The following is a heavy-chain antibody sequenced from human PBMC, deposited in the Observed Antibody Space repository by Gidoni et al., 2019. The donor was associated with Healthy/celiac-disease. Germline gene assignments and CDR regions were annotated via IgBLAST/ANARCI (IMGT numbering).Heavy chain of an antibody. V-gene: IGHV1-69*01. J-gene: IGHJ4*02. CDR2: IIPIFGTA. CDR1: GGTFSSYA. D-gene: IGHD6-19*01. CDR3: ARVPDVGYSSGWYYFDY. Sequence: GSSVKVSCKASGGTFSSYAISWVRQAPGQGLEWMGGIIPIFGTANYAQKFQGRVTITADESTSTAYMELSSLRSEDTAVYYCARVPDVGYSSGWYYFDYWGQGTLVTVSS.